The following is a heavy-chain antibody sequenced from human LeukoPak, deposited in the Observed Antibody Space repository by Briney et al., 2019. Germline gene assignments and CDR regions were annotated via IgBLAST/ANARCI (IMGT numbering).Heavy chain of an antibody. CDR3: AQEGPAAMYYFDN. D-gene: IGHD2-2*01. CDR1: GFTFSSYG. V-gene: IGHV3-30*18. Sequence: PGGSLRLSCAASGFTFSSYGMHWVRQAPDKGLEWVAVTSYDGSNKYYADSVKGRFTISRDNSKNTLYLQMNSLRAEDTAVYYCAQEGPAAMYYFDNWGQGTLVTVSS. CDR2: TSYDGSNK. J-gene: IGHJ4*02.